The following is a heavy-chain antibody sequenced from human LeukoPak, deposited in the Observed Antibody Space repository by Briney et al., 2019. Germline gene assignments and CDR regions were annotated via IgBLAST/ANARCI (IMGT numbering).Heavy chain of an antibody. D-gene: IGHD6-13*01. J-gene: IGHJ4*02. CDR3: ARERYSSSWYFTDY. Sequence: ASVKVSCKAPGYTFTGYYMHWVRQAPGQGLEWMGWINPNSGGTNYAQKFQGRVTMTRDTSISTAYMELSRLRSDDTAVYYCARERYSSSWYFTDYWGQGTLVTVSS. CDR1: GYTFTGYY. V-gene: IGHV1-2*02. CDR2: INPNSGGT.